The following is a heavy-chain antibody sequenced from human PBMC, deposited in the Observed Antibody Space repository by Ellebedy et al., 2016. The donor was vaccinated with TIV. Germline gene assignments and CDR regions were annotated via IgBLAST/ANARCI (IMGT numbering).Heavy chain of an antibody. V-gene: IGHV1-3*01. CDR2: INAGNGNT. CDR3: AREGIAARWSDP. J-gene: IGHJ5*02. CDR1: GYTFTSYA. D-gene: IGHD6-6*01. Sequence: ASVKVSCKASGYTFTSYAMHWVRQAPRQRLEWMGWINAGNGNTKYSQKFQGRVTITRDTSASTAYMELSSLRSEDTAVYYCAREGIAARWSDPWGQGTLVTVSS.